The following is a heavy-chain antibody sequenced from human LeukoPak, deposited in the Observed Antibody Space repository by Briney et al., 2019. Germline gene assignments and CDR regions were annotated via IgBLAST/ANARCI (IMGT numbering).Heavy chain of an antibody. CDR1: GFTFNTFN. CDR2: IWYDGSNK. J-gene: IGHJ4*02. V-gene: IGHV3-33*08. D-gene: IGHD2-15*01. Sequence: PGGSLRLSCAASGFTFNTFNMNWVRQAPGKGLEWVAVIWYDGSNKYYADSVKGRFTISRDNSKNTLYLQMNSLRAEDTAVYYCASVLGDYWGQGTLVTVSS. CDR3: ASVLGDY.